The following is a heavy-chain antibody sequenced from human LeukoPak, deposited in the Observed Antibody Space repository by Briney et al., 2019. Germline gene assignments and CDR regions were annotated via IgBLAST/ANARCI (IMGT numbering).Heavy chain of an antibody. CDR1: GGSFSGYY. CDR3: ARAIRYSYGYYRERRHAFDI. D-gene: IGHD5-18*01. V-gene: IGHV4-34*01. CDR2: INHSGST. J-gene: IGHJ3*02. Sequence: PSETLSLTCAVYGGSFSGYYWSWIRQPPGKGLEWIGEINHSGSTNYNPSLKSRVTISVDTFKNQFSLKLSSVTAADTAVYYCARAIRYSYGYYRERRHAFDIWGQGTMVTVSS.